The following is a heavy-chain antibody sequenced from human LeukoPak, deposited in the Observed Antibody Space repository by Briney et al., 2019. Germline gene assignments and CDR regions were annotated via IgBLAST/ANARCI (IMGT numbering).Heavy chain of an antibody. J-gene: IGHJ4*02. CDR1: GGSISSGAYY. CDR2: IYYSGST. V-gene: IGHV4-30-4*01. D-gene: IGHD2-2*01. CDR3: LGYCSSTSCSYYDY. Sequence: SETLSLTCTVSGGSISSGAYYWSWIRQPPGKGLEWIGYIYYSGSTYYNPSLKSRVTISVDTSKNQFSLKLSSVTAADTAVYYCLGYCSSTSCSYYDYWGQGTLVTVSS.